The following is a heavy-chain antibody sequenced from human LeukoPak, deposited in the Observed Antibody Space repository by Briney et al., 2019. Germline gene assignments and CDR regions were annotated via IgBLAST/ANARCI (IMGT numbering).Heavy chain of an antibody. J-gene: IGHJ4*02. CDR3: ARERYCSSGNCYSDY. CDR1: GFTFKTYW. D-gene: IGHD2-15*01. CDR2: INQDGSEK. Sequence: GGSLRLSCAASGFTFKTYWMSWVRQAPGKGLEWMANINQDGSEKYYVDSVKGRVTISRDNDKNSLYLQMNSLRAEDTAVYYCARERYCSSGNCYSDYWGQGTLVTVSS. V-gene: IGHV3-7*01.